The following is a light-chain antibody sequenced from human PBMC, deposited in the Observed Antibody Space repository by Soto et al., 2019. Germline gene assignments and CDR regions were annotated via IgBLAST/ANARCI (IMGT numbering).Light chain of an antibody. CDR1: SSNIGNNY. J-gene: IGLJ1*01. V-gene: IGLV1-51*02. CDR2: ENN. Sequence: QSVLTQPPSVSAAPGQKVTISCSGSSSNIGNNYVSWYQQLPGTAPKLLIYENNKRPSGIPDRFSGSKSGTSATPGITGLQTGDEADYYRGTWDSSLSRGVFGTGTKVTVL. CDR3: GTWDSSLSRGV.